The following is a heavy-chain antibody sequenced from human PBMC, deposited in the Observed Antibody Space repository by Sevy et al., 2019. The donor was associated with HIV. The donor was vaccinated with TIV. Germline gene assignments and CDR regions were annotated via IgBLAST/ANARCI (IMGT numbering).Heavy chain of an antibody. J-gene: IGHJ3*01. CDR2: ISRSNTYI. Sequence: LGGSLRLSCAASGFTFSSYSMNWVRQAPGKGLEWVASISRSNTYIYYADSVKGRFTISRDDAKNSLYLQMNSLRAEDTAVYYCARDYGGLNAFHFWGQGTMVTVSS. D-gene: IGHD4-17*01. CDR3: ARDYGGLNAFHF. CDR1: GFTFSSYS. V-gene: IGHV3-21*01.